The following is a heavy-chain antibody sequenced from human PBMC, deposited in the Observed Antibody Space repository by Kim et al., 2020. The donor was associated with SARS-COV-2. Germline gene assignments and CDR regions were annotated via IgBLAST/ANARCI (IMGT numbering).Heavy chain of an antibody. D-gene: IGHD1-26*01. CDR2: IIPIFGTA. CDR1: GGTFSSYA. Sequence: SVKVSCKASGGTFSSYAISWVRQAPGQGLEWMGGIIPIFGTANYAQKFQGRVTITADESTSTAYMELSSLRSEEMAVYYCAREVVGAVYYYYGMDVWGQGTTVTVSS. CDR3: AREVVGAVYYYYGMDV. J-gene: IGHJ6*02. V-gene: IGHV1-69*13.